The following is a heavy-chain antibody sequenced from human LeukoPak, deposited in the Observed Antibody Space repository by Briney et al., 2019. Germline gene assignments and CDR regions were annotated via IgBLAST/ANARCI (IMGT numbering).Heavy chain of an antibody. D-gene: IGHD2-15*01. J-gene: IGHJ6*03. Sequence: SETLSLTCAVYGGSFSGYYWSWIRQPPGKGLEWIGEINHSGSTNYNPSLKSRVTISVDTSKNQFSLKLSSVTAADTAVYYCARSVEGYCSGGSCYSYSYYMDVWGKGTTVTISS. CDR2: INHSGST. CDR3: ARSVEGYCSGGSCYSYSYYMDV. V-gene: IGHV4-34*01. CDR1: GGSFSGYY.